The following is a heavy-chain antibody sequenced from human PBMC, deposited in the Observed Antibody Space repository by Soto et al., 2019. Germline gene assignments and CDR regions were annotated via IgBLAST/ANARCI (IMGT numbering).Heavy chain of an antibody. CDR3: AKDPRTYYYDSSGFMDV. J-gene: IGHJ6*02. CDR1: GFTFSSHA. CDR2: ISGSGGST. D-gene: IGHD3-22*01. V-gene: IGHV3-23*01. Sequence: GSLRLSCAASGFTFSSHAMSWVRQAPGKGLEWVSAISGSGGSTYYADSVKGRFTISRDNSKNTLYLQMNSLRAEDTAVYYCAKDPRTYYYDSSGFMDVWGQGTTVTVSS.